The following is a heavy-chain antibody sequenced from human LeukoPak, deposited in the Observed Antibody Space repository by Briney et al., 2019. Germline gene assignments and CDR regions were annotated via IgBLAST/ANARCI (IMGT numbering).Heavy chain of an antibody. Sequence: PSETLSLTCTVSGDSINNFYWSWIRQPAGKGLEWIGRFYTSGNSYYNPSLKSRVTMSLDTSKNQFSLKLSSVTAADTAVYYCAKLSTVTTSFDYWGQGTLVTVSS. D-gene: IGHD4-17*01. CDR3: AKLSTVTTSFDY. CDR1: GDSINNFY. J-gene: IGHJ4*02. V-gene: IGHV4-4*07. CDR2: FYTSGNS.